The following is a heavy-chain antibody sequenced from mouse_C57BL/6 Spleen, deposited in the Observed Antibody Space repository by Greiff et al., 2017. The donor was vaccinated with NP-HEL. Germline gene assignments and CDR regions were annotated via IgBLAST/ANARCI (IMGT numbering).Heavy chain of an antibody. CDR2: ILPGSGST. D-gene: IGHD2-3*01. CDR3: GRGGYDGYQGFAY. J-gene: IGHJ3*01. V-gene: IGHV1-9*01. CDR1: GYTFTGYC. Sequence: VQLQQSGPVLMKPGASVKLSCKASGYTFTGYCIEWVKQRPGHGLEWIGEILPGSGSTNYTEKFKGKATFTVDTSSNAAYMQLSSLTTEDAAIYYCGRGGYDGYQGFAYWGQGTLVTVSA.